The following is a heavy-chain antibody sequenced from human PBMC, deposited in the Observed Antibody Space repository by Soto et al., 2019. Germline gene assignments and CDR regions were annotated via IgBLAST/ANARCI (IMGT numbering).Heavy chain of an antibody. V-gene: IGHV4-34*01. Sequence: SETLSLTCAVYGGSFSGYYWSWIRQPPGKGLEWIGEINHSGSTNYNPSLKSRVTISVDTSKNQFSLKLSSVTAADTAVYYCARGVPAVARPFDYWGQGTLVTVSS. J-gene: IGHJ4*02. CDR1: GGSFSGYY. CDR3: ARGVPAVARPFDY. CDR2: INHSGST. D-gene: IGHD2-2*01.